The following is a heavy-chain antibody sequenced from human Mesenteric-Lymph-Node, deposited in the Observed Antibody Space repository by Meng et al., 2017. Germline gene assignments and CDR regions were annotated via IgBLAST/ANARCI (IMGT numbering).Heavy chain of an antibody. CDR1: GFTFSSYE. D-gene: IGHD6-19*01. Sequence: GGSLRLSCAASGFTFSSYEMHWVRQAPGKGLEWVAVISYDGSNKYYADSVKGRFTISRDNSKNTLYLQMNSLRAEDTAVYYCAREFLSSSGWFGDYYYYGMDVWGQGTTVTVSS. V-gene: IGHV3-30*01. J-gene: IGHJ6*02. CDR2: ISYDGSNK. CDR3: AREFLSSSGWFGDYYYYGMDV.